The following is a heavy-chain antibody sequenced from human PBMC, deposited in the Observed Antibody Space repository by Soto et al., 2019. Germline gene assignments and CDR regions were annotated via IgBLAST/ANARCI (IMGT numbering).Heavy chain of an antibody. V-gene: IGHV3-21*01. CDR1: EFSFSSYS. Sequence: EVQLVESGGGLVKPGGSLRLFCAASEFSFSSYSMNWVRQAPGKGLEWVSSISSSASHINYADSVKGRFTISRDNAKKSLYLQMNSLRAEDTAVYYCARGYTGYCSGGTCYWFDPWGQGTLVTVSS. D-gene: IGHD2-15*01. J-gene: IGHJ5*02. CDR2: ISSSASHI. CDR3: ARGYTGYCSGGTCYWFDP.